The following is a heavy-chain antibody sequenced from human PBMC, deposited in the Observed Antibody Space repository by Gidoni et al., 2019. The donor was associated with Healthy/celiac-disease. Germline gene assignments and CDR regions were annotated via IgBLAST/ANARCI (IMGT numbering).Heavy chain of an antibody. CDR2: ISDDGSNK. CDR1: GFTFSRSG. V-gene: IGHV3-30*18. D-gene: IGHD4-17*01. J-gene: IGHJ6*02. Sequence: QVQLVESGGGVVQPGRSLRLSCAASGFTFSRSGMHWVRQAPGQGLEWVAVISDDGSNKDYADSVKGRFTISRENSKNTLYLQMNSLRAEDTAVYYCAKDLGGSYGDLRYGMDVWGQGTTVTVSS. CDR3: AKDLGGSYGDLRYGMDV.